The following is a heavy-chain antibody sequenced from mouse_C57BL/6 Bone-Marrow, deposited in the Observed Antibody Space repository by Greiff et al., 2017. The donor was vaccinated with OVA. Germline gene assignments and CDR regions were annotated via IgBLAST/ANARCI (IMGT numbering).Heavy chain of an antibody. CDR3: ARNLNYDYDWFAY. CDR1: GFSLTSYG. Sequence: VQRVESGPGLVQPSQSLSITCTVSGFSLTSYGVHWVRQSPGKGLEWLGVIWSGGSTDYNAAFISRLSISKDNSKSQVFFKMNSLQADDTAIYYCARNLNYDYDWFAYWGQGTLVTVSA. V-gene: IGHV2-2*01. J-gene: IGHJ3*01. D-gene: IGHD2-4*01. CDR2: IWSGGST.